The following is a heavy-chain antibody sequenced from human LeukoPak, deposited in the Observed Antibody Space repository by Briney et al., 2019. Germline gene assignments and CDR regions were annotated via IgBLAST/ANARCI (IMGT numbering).Heavy chain of an antibody. CDR1: GFTFSGFE. J-gene: IGHJ4*02. CDR2: ISNGGGRQ. Sequence: GGSLRLSCAASGFTFSGFEMHWVRQAPGKGLQWISYISNGGGRQYYADSVKGRFTISRDNSRNSLYLQMDSLGAEDTAVYYCAREAVYPNYFDYWGQGTLVTVSS. CDR3: AREAVYPNYFDY. D-gene: IGHD2/OR15-2a*01. V-gene: IGHV3-48*03.